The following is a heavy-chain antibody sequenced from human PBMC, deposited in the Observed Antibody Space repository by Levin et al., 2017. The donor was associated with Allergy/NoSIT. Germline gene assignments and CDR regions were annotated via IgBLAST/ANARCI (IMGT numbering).Heavy chain of an antibody. J-gene: IGHJ5*02. CDR2: IYQSGST. D-gene: IGHD6-13*01. V-gene: IGHV4-39*01. CDR1: GDSITSGNFF. CDR3: ARHGDSFYTSSWLNWFDP. Sequence: SETLSLTCTVSGDSITSGNFFWGWIRQSPGKGLEWIGSIYQSGSTYYNPSLKSRVTISIDTSKNHFSLELTSVTAADTAVYYCARHGDSFYTSSWLNWFDPWGQGTLVTVSS.